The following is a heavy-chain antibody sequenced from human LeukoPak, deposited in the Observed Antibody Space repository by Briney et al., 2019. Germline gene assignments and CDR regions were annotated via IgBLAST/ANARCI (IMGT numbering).Heavy chain of an antibody. Sequence: ASVKVSCKASGYTFTSYYMHWVRQAPGQGLEWMGIINPSGGDTGYAQKFQGRVTMTRDTSTSTVYMELSSLRSEDTAVYYCARDPVDTSMVRDDWFDPWGQGTLVTVSS. CDR2: INPSGGDT. D-gene: IGHD5-18*01. CDR1: GYTFTSYY. V-gene: IGHV1-46*01. J-gene: IGHJ5*02. CDR3: ARDPVDTSMVRDDWFDP.